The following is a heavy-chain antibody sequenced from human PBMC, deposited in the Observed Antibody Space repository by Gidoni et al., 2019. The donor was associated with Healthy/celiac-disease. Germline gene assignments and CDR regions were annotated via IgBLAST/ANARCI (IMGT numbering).Heavy chain of an antibody. J-gene: IGHJ5*02. Sequence: QVQLVQSGAEVKKPGASVKVSCKASGYTFTSYYMHWVRQAPGQGLEWMGIINPSGGSTSYAQKFQGRVTMTRDTSTSTVYMELSSLRSEDTAVYYCARDPSVEAAAGTGHHGWFDPWGQGTLVTVSS. CDR2: INPSGGST. CDR1: GYTFTSYY. CDR3: ARDPSVEAAAGTGHHGWFDP. D-gene: IGHD6-13*01. V-gene: IGHV1-46*03.